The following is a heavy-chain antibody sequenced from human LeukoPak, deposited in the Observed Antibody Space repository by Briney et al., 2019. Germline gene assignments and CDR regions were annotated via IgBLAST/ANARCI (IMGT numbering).Heavy chain of an antibody. D-gene: IGHD3-22*01. CDR3: GRTFYYYDTAACSDP. J-gene: IGHJ5*02. Sequence: SETLSLTCTASGGSISSYYWSWIRQPPGKGLEWIGYIYYSGSTNYNPSLKSRVTISVDTSKNQFSLKLSSVTAADPAVYYCGRTFYYYDTAACSDPGGQGTLVTVSS. V-gene: IGHV4-59*01. CDR1: GGSISSYY. CDR2: IYYSGST.